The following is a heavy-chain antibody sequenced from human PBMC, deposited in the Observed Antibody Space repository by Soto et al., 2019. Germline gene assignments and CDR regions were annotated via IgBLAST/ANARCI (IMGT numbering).Heavy chain of an antibody. D-gene: IGHD3-10*01. Sequence: GGSLRLSCAASGLTFSSYVMSWVRQAPGKGLEWVSTVSVSGGATYNADSVKGRFTISRDNAKNMVYLQMDSLRVEDTAVYYCTTVSGSPRTPGQPEYLQAWGQRTLVTVSS. V-gene: IGHV3-23*01. CDR2: VSVSGGAT. CDR3: TTVSGSPRTPGQPEYLQA. CDR1: GLTFSSYV. J-gene: IGHJ1*01.